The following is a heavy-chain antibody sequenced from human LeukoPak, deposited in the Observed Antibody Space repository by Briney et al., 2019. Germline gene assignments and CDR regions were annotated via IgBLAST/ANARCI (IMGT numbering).Heavy chain of an antibody. CDR1: GFTFNTYT. J-gene: IGHJ4*02. CDR2: ISGSSGII. CDR3: TRSLDE. Sequence: GGSLRLSCAASGFTFNTYTMNWVRQAPGKGLEWVSYISGSSGIIDYADSVRGRFTISRDNAKNSLYLQMNSLRAEDTAVYYCTRSLDEWGQGTLVTVSS. V-gene: IGHV3-48*01. D-gene: IGHD3-16*01.